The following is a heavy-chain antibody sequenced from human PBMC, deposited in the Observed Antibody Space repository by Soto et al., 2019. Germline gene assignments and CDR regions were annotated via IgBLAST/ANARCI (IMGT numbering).Heavy chain of an antibody. CDR1: VFTFSSYS. CDR3: AKPISNCSGGRCYVPNLDAFDI. CDR2: ISGSGGST. J-gene: IGHJ3*02. D-gene: IGHD2-15*01. V-gene: IGHV3-23*01. Sequence: GGSLRLSCSASVFTFSSYSMSWVRQAPGKGLEWVSAISGSGGSTYYADSVKGRFTISRDNSKNTLYLQMNSLRAEDTAVYYCAKPISNCSGGRCYVPNLDAFDIWGQGTMVTVSS.